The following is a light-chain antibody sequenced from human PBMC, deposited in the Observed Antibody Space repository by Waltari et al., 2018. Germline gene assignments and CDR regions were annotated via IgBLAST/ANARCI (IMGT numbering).Light chain of an antibody. J-gene: IGLJ2*01. CDR2: DVI. CDR3: SSYTSSSTKV. CDR1: SSDVGGYNY. V-gene: IGLV2-14*01. Sequence: QSALTQPASVSGSPGQSITISCTGTSSDVGGYNYVSWYQQHPGKAPKLMIYDVIKRPQVVSNRYSGSKSGNTASLTISGLQAEDEADYYCSSYTSSSTKVFGGGTKLTVL.